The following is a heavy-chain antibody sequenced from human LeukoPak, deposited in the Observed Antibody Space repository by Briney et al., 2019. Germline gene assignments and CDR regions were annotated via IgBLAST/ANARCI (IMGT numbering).Heavy chain of an antibody. V-gene: IGHV3-30*18. CDR3: AKEGVPWYVWFGELIGYMDV. CDR1: GFTFSSYG. Sequence: PGGSLRLSCAASGFTFSSYGMHWVRQAPGKGLEWVAVISYDGSNKYYADSVKGRFTISRDNSKNTLYLQMNSLRAEDTAVYYCAKEGVPWYVWFGELIGYMDVWGKGTTVTVSS. D-gene: IGHD3-10*01. J-gene: IGHJ6*03. CDR2: ISYDGSNK.